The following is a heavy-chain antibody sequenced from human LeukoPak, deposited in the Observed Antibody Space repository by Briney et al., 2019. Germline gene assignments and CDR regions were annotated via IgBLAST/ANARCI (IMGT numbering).Heavy chain of an antibody. D-gene: IGHD6-6*01. V-gene: IGHV3-48*03. J-gene: IGHJ4*02. CDR3: ARTLIEYSVSSCYFDY. CDR2: ISSSGSTI. Sequence: GGSLRLSCAASGFTFSSYEMNWVRQAPGKGLEWVSYISSSGSTIYYADSVKGRFTISRDNSKNTLYLQMNSLRAEDTAVYYCARTLIEYSVSSCYFDYWGQGTLVTVSS. CDR1: GFTFSSYE.